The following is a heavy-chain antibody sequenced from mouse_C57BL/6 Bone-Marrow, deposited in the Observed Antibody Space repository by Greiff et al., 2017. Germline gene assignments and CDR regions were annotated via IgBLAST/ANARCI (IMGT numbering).Heavy chain of an antibody. CDR1: GYTFTDYY. CDR3: ARDLYLSY. V-gene: IGHV1-26*01. Sequence: EVQLQQSGPELVKPGASVKISCKASGYTFTDYYMNWVKQSHGKSLEWIGDINPNNGGTSYNQKFKGKATLTVDKSSSTAYMELRSLISEDSAVYYCARDLYLSYWGQGTTLTVSS. CDR2: INPNNGGT. D-gene: IGHD5-5*01. J-gene: IGHJ2*01.